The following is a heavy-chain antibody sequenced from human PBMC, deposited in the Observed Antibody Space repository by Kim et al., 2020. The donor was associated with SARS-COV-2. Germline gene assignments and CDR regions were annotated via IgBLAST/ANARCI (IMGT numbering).Heavy chain of an antibody. CDR2: IKPIGGST. CDR3: ARDKDSYGYYGGFDY. J-gene: IGHJ4*02. Sequence: ASVKVSCKASEDTLTRYHMHWVRQAPGQGLEWMGIIKPIGGSTVYAQKFQGRVTMTRDTSTSTVYMELSSLRSEDTAIYYCARDKDSYGYYGGFDYWGQGTLVTVSS. D-gene: IGHD5-18*01. CDR1: EDTLTRYH. V-gene: IGHV1-46*01.